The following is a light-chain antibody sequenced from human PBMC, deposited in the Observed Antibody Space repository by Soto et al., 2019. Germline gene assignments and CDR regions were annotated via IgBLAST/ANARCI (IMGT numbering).Light chain of an antibody. V-gene: IGKV3-11*01. CDR2: DAS. J-gene: IGKJ4*01. Sequence: EIVLTQSPATLSLSPGERATLSCRASQSVSSYLAWYQQKPGQAPRLLIYDASNRATGIPARFSGRGSGTDFTLTISTLEPKDFAVYYCQQRSNWPPLTFGGGTKVEIK. CDR1: QSVSSY. CDR3: QQRSNWPPLT.